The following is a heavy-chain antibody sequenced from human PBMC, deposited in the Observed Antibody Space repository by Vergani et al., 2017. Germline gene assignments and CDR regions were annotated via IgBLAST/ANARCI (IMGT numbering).Heavy chain of an antibody. CDR3: AKDRAGDKESYYYYGMDV. V-gene: IGHV3-30*02. CDR1: GFTFISYG. D-gene: IGHD7-27*01. J-gene: IGHJ6*02. CDR2: IRYDGSNK. Sequence: QVQLVESGGGVVQPGGSLRLSCAASGFTFISYGMHWVRQAPGKGLEWVAFIRYDGSNKYYADSVKARFTISRDNSKNTLYLQMNSLRAEDTAVYYCAKDRAGDKESYYYYGMDVWGQGTTVTVSS.